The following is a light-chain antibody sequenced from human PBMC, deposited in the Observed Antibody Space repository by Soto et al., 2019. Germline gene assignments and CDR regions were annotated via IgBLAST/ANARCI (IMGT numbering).Light chain of an antibody. CDR2: EGI. CDR3: CSYAGSSTLV. J-gene: IGLJ2*01. V-gene: IGLV2-23*01. CDR1: SSDVGSYNL. Sequence: QSVLTQPASVSGSPGQSIIISCTGTSSDVGSYNLVSWYQQHPGKAPKLMIYEGIKRPSGVSNRFSGSKSGNTASLTISGLQAEDEADYYCCSYAGSSTLVFGGGTKLTVL.